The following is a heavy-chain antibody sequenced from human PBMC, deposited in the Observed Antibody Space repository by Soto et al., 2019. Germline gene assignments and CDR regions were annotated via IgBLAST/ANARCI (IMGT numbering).Heavy chain of an antibody. CDR3: ARDSRNYYYYMDV. J-gene: IGHJ6*03. Sequence: EVQLVESGGGLVRSGGSLRLSCAASGFTFSSYNMNWVRQAPGKGLEWISDISLSSSTIFYADSVKGRFTISRDNAKNSLYLQMNSLRAEDTAVYYCARDSRNYYYYMDVWGKGTTVTVSS. CDR2: ISLSSSTI. V-gene: IGHV3-48*01. CDR1: GFTFSSYN.